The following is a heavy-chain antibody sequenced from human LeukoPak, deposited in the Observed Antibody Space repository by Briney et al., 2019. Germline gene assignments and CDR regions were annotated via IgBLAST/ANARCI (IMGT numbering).Heavy chain of an antibody. CDR2: VNLQGST. CDR3: ARGDLFPNWFDP. D-gene: IGHD2-21*01. J-gene: IGHJ5*02. V-gene: IGHV4-4*02. Sequence: ETLFLTCDVSGGSITQTNYWTWLRQPPGKGLEWIGEVNLQGSTNYNPSLMGRVAISVDTSKNQFSLKLSSVTAADTAVYYCARGDLFPNWFDPWGRGTLDPVSS. CDR1: GGSITQTNY.